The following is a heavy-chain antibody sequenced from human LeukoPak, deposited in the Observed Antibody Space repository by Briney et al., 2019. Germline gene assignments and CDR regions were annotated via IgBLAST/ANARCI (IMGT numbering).Heavy chain of an antibody. CDR1: GYSFTSYW. Sequence: GESLKISCKGSGYSFTSYWIGWVRQMPGKGLEWMGISYPRDSDTRYSPSFQGQVTISADKSISTAYLQWSSLKASDTAMYYCARHRPPPADSGYDFSAPYYYYGMDVWGQGTTVTVSS. CDR2: SYPRDSDT. CDR3: ARHRPPPADSGYDFSAPYYYYGMDV. V-gene: IGHV5-51*01. J-gene: IGHJ6*02. D-gene: IGHD5-12*01.